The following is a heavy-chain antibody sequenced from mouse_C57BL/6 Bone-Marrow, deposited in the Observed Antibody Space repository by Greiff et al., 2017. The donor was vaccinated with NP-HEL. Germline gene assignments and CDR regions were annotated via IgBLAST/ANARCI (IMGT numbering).Heavy chain of an antibody. J-gene: IGHJ4*01. CDR1: GFNIKDYY. CDR2: IDPEDGET. CDR3: ARRVVVADYAMDY. V-gene: IGHV14-2*01. D-gene: IGHD1-1*01. Sequence: VQLQQSGAELVKPGASVKLSCTASGFNIKDYYMHWVKQRTEQGLEWIGRIDPEDGETKYAAKFQGKATITADTSSNTAYLQLSSLTSEDTAVYYCARRVVVADYAMDYWGQGTSVTVSS.